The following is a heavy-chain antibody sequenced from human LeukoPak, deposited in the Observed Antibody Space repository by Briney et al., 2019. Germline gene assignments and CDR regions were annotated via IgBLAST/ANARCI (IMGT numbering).Heavy chain of an antibody. CDR2: IYYSGST. Sequence: SETLSLTCAVSGYPINNAYYWVWIRQPPGKGLEWIGSIYYSGSTYYNPSLKSRVTISVDTSKNQFSLKLSSVTAADTAVYYCARRPMDNYYYYYMDVWGKGTTVTVSS. CDR1: GYPINNAYY. CDR3: ARRPMDNYYYYYMDV. V-gene: IGHV4-38-2*01. J-gene: IGHJ6*03. D-gene: IGHD2-2*03.